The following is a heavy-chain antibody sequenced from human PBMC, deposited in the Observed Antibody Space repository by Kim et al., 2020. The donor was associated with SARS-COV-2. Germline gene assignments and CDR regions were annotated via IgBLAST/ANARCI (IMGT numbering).Heavy chain of an antibody. CDR2: IIPIFGTA. CDR1: GGTFSSYA. V-gene: IGHV1-69*13. Sequence: SVKVSCKASGGTFSSYAISWVRQAPGQGLEWMGGIIPIFGTANYAQKFQGRVTITADESTSTAYMELSSLRSEDTAVYYCARDRGAERGAAYYFDYWGQGTLVTVSS. CDR3: ARDRGAERGAAYYFDY. J-gene: IGHJ4*02. D-gene: IGHD3-10*01.